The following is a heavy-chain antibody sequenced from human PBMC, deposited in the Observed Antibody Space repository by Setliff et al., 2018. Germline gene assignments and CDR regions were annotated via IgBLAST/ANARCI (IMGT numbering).Heavy chain of an antibody. CDR1: GFRFTSFG. J-gene: IGHJ4*02. D-gene: IGHD2-21*01. CDR3: TTSRAPRVVLAADFDL. Sequence: ASVKVSCKTSGFRFTSFGFSWVRQAPGQGLEWMGWIGPYSGETNYAQKFQDRLSVTADTSSKTIYMELRSLTPDDTAVYFCTTSRAPRVVLAADFDLWGQGTLVTVSS. V-gene: IGHV1-18*01. CDR2: IGPYSGET.